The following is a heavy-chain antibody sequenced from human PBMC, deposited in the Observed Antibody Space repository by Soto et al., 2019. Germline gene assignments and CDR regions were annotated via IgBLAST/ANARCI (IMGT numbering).Heavy chain of an antibody. V-gene: IGHV1-69*06. Sequence: QVQLVQSGAEVKKPGSSVTVSCRTYGDSSSSYAISWLRQAPGQGLEWMGGIIPFFGTSNYAQNFQDRVTFTADKSTNTAYMQLSSLRSEDTAVYYCARRFCAGGNCYSFPLHRHYYGVDVWGQGTTVTVSS. D-gene: IGHD2-15*01. CDR1: GDSSSSYA. J-gene: IGHJ6*02. CDR3: ARRFCAGGNCYSFPLHRHYYGVDV. CDR2: IIPFFGTS.